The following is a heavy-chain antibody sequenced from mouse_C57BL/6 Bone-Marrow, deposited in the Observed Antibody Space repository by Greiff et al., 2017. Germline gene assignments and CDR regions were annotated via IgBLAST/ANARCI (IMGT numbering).Heavy chain of an antibody. J-gene: IGHJ2*01. CDR3: TTTGTKGYFDY. CDR1: GFNIKDDY. V-gene: IGHV14-4*01. Sequence: EVQLVESGAELVRPGASVKLSCTASGFNIKDDYMHWVKQRPEQGLEWIGWIDPENGDTEYASKFQGKATITADTSSNTAYLQLSSLTSEDTAVYYCTTTGTKGYFDYWGQGTTLTVSS. D-gene: IGHD4-1*01. CDR2: IDPENGDT.